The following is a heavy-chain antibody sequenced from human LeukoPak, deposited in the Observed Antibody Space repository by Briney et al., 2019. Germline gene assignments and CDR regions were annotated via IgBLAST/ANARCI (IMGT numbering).Heavy chain of an antibody. V-gene: IGHV3-20*04. CDR1: GFTFNSYA. D-gene: IGHD3-10*01. CDR3: AKVIQITMVRGVTTFDY. J-gene: IGHJ4*02. Sequence: GGSLRLSCAASGFTFNSYAMSWVRQAPGKGLEWVSGINWNGGSTGYADSVKGRFTISRDNAKNSLYLQMNSLRAEDTAVYYCAKVIQITMVRGVTTFDYWGQGTLVTVSS. CDR2: INWNGGST.